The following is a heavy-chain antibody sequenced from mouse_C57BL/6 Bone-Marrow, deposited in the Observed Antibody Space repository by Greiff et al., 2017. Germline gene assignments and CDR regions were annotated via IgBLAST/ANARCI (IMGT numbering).Heavy chain of an antibody. Sequence: QVQLQQSGAELVRPGTSVKVSCKASGYAFTNYLIEWVKQRPGQGLEWIGVINPGSGGTNYNEKFKGKATLTADKSSSTAYMQLSSLTSEDSAVYFCAREREVYGSSQYWYCDVWGTGTTVTVSS. J-gene: IGHJ1*03. CDR3: AREREVYGSSQYWYCDV. D-gene: IGHD1-1*01. CDR2: INPGSGGT. V-gene: IGHV1-54*01. CDR1: GYAFTNYL.